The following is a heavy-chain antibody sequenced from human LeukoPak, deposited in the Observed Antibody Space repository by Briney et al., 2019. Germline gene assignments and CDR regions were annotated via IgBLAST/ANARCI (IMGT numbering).Heavy chain of an antibody. V-gene: IGHV4-34*01. J-gene: IGHJ4*02. D-gene: IGHD2-15*01. Sequence: SETLSLTCAVYGGSFSGYYWSWIRQPPGKGLEWIGEINHSGSTNYNPSLKSRVTISVDTSKNQFSLKLSSVTAADTAVYYCVRLVGSRSCSGGTCYSDYWGQGTLVTVSS. CDR3: VRLVGSRSCSGGTCYSDY. CDR1: GGSFSGYY. CDR2: INHSGST.